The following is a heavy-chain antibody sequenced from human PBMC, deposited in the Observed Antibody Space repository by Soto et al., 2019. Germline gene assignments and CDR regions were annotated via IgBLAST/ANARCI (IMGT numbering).Heavy chain of an antibody. J-gene: IGHJ4*02. Sequence: GWSLRLSCAASGFTFSSYAMHWVRQAPGKGLEWVAVISYDGSNKYYADSVKGRFTISRDNSKNTLYLQMNSLRAEDTAVYYCARETITAYCSGGSCYSAPFDYWGQGTLVTVSS. CDR1: GFTFSSYA. CDR2: ISYDGSNK. CDR3: ARETITAYCSGGSCYSAPFDY. D-gene: IGHD2-15*01. V-gene: IGHV3-30-3*01.